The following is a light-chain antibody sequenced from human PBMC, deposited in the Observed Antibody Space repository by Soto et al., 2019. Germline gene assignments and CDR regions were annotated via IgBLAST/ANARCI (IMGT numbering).Light chain of an antibody. J-gene: IGKJ4*01. CDR3: QQYHTLPIT. Sequence: DIQMTQSPSSLSASVGDRVTITCQASQGINNYLNWYQQKPGNAPKLLIFDTSDLETGVPSRFSGRGSGTDFAFTISSLQPDDVAAYYCQQYHTLPITFGGGTKVDIK. CDR2: DTS. CDR1: QGINNY. V-gene: IGKV1-33*01.